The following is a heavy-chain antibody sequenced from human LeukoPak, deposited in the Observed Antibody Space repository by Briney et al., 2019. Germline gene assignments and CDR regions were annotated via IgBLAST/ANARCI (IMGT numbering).Heavy chain of an antibody. J-gene: IGHJ4*02. CDR2: FYPDDSDT. CDR3: ARPLETPDYGDYYFDY. D-gene: IGHD4-17*01. Sequence: NHGESLKISCKGSGYSFTDYWIGWVRQMPGKGLEWMGIFYPDDSDTRYNPSFQGQVTISADKSISTAYLQWSSLKASDTAMYYCARPLETPDYGDYYFDYWGQGTLVTVSS. CDR1: GYSFTDYW. V-gene: IGHV5-51*01.